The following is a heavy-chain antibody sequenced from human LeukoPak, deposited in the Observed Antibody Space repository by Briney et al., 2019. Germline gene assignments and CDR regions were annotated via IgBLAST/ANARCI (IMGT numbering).Heavy chain of an antibody. J-gene: IGHJ3*02. CDR3: AKGERPREYYDYVWGSYRYDAFDI. V-gene: IGHV3-23*01. Sequence: GGSLRLSCAASGFTFSSYGMSWVRQAPGKGLEWVSAISGSAVSTYYADSVRGRFTISRDNSKNTLYLQMNSLRAEDTAVYYCAKGERPREYYDYVWGSYRYDAFDIWGQGTMVTVSS. D-gene: IGHD3-16*02. CDR1: GFTFSSYG. CDR2: ISGSAVST.